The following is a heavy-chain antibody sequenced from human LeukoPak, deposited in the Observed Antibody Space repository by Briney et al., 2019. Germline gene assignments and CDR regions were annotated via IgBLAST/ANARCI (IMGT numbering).Heavy chain of an antibody. CDR1: GGTFNSYA. CDR2: IIPIFGTA. CDR3: PRVCDCSSTSCYFEPPPSVCGSGVATYYYYYMDV. V-gene: IGHV1-69*13. Sequence: SVKLSCKASGGTFNSYAISWVRQAPGQGLEWMGGIIPIFGTANYAQNLQGRLTIAADQSTSTAYTELSSLRFEDTALYYCPRVCDCSSTSCYFEPPPSVCGSGVATYYYYYMDVWGKGTTVTVSS. J-gene: IGHJ6*03. D-gene: IGHD2-2*01.